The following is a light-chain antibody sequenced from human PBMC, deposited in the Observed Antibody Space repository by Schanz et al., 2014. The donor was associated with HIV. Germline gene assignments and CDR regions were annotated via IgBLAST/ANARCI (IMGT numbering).Light chain of an antibody. CDR1: QSVSSD. CDR2: GAS. CDR3: QQYNDWPPST. Sequence: EIVLTQSPGTLSLSPGERATLSCRASQSVSSDYFAWYQQKSGQAPRLLIYGASTRAAGIPAKFSGSGSGTEFALTISGLQSDDFALYYCQQYNDWPPSTFGQGTKVEIK. V-gene: IGKV3-15*01. J-gene: IGKJ2*01.